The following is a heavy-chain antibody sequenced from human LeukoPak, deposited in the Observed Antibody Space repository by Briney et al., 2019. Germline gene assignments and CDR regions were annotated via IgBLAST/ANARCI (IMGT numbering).Heavy chain of an antibody. J-gene: IGHJ3*02. V-gene: IGHV4-59*01. CDR1: GASISNYY. Sequence: SETLSLTCTVSGASISNYYWSWIRQPPGKGLEWIGYIYYSGGTNYNPSLNSRVTISVDRSKSQLSLKLSSVTAADTAVYYCARDRGYLDGFDIWGLGTMVTVSS. CDR3: ARDRGYLDGFDI. D-gene: IGHD3-10*01. CDR2: IYYSGGT.